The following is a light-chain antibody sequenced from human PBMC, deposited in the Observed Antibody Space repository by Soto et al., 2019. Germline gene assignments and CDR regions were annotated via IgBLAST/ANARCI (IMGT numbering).Light chain of an antibody. V-gene: IGKV3-15*01. Sequence: EIVLTQSPATLSVSPGERATLSCRASQSISSLLAWYQQKPGQAPRLLIYSASTRATGIPARFSGSGSGTEFTLTISSLQSEDFAVYYCQQYHHWPPITFGQGTRLEIK. CDR1: QSISSL. CDR3: QQYHHWPPIT. J-gene: IGKJ5*01. CDR2: SAS.